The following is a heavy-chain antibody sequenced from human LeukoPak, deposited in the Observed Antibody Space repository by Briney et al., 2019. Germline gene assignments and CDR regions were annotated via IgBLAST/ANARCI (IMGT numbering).Heavy chain of an antibody. Sequence: GESLRISCEGSGCSFTTYWIAWVRQMPGKGLEWMGIIYSDDSDTKYSPSFQGQVTIPIDKSIRTAYLQWSSLKASDTAVYYCARTYCSTKACSYLDFWGQGTLVTVSS. V-gene: IGHV5-51*01. CDR1: GCSFTTYW. J-gene: IGHJ4*02. D-gene: IGHD2-2*01. CDR2: IYSDDSDT. CDR3: ARTYCSTKACSYLDF.